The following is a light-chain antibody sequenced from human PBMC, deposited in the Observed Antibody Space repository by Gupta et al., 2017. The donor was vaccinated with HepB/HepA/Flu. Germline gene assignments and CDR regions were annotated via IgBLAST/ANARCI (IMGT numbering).Light chain of an antibody. Sequence: QLVLTQSPSASASLGASVKLTCTLNSGHSRDPIAWHQHQPEKGPRYLMRVNRDGRHTKGDGITDRVSGSSSAAALSINSSSLQSEAEYYYYCPTWGTDSVVFGGGTKLTVL. V-gene: IGLV4-69*01. J-gene: IGLJ2*01. CDR1: SGHSRDP. CDR2: VNRDGRH. CDR3: PTWGTDSVV.